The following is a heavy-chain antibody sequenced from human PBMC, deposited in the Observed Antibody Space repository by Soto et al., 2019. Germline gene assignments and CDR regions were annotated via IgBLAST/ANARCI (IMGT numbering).Heavy chain of an antibody. CDR1: GLTFSNTW. CDR3: TRLYGV. CDR2: IKSTPDGVTT. D-gene: IGHD3-10*01. V-gene: IGHV3-15*07. J-gene: IGHJ6*02. Sequence: EVQLVESGGGFVKPGGSLRLSCAASGLTFSNTWLNWVRQGPVRGLEWVGRIKSTPDGVTTDYAAPVKGRFTISRDDSKNTMYLEMDSLKTEDTAVYYCTRLYGVWGQGTTVTVSS.